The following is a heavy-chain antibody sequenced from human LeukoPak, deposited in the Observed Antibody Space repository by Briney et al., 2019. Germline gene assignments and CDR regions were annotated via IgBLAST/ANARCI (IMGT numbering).Heavy chain of an antibody. CDR1: GFTFSDYY. Sequence: GGSLRLSCTASGFTFSDYYMSWIRRAPGKGMEWVSYISSGDSTIYYAASVKGRFTMSRDNDKNSLYLQMNSLRAEDTAVYYCARDLGSVYWGQGTLVTVSS. D-gene: IGHD3-10*01. V-gene: IGHV3-11*01. J-gene: IGHJ4*02. CDR2: ISSGDSTI. CDR3: ARDLGSVY.